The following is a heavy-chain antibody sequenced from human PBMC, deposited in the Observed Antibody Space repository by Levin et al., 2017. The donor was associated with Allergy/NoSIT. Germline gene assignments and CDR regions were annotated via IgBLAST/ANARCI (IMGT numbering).Heavy chain of an antibody. J-gene: IGHJ4*02. CDR3: IRYGFSYGSGNDY. CDR2: IKSKSSGGTT. V-gene: IGHV3-15*07. Sequence: PSETLSLTCAASGFTFSDAWLNWVRQAPGKGLEWVGRIKSKSSGGTTDYAAPVKGRFTISRDDSKNTVYLQMNILKTEDTAVYYCIRYGFSYGSGNDYWGQGALVTVSS. D-gene: IGHD3-10*01. CDR1: GFTFSDAW.